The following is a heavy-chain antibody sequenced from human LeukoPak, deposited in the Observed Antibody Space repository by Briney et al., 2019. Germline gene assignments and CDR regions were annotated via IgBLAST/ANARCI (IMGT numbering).Heavy chain of an antibody. J-gene: IGHJ4*02. CDR1: GFTFSSYW. CDR2: IKQDGSEK. Sequence: GGSLRLSCAASGFTFSSYWMSWVRQAPGKGLEWVANIKQDGSEKYYVDSVKGRFTISRDNAKNSLYLQMNSLRAEDTAVYYCAKDPRRGWFGQFGLNYWGQGTLVTVSS. CDR3: AKDPRRGWFGQFGLNY. V-gene: IGHV3-7*01. D-gene: IGHD3-10*01.